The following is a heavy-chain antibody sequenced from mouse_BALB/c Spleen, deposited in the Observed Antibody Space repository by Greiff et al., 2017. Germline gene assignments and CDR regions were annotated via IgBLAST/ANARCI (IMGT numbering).Heavy chain of an antibody. CDR3: ARYYGSSWYFDV. V-gene: IGHV3-1*02. CDR1: GYSITSGYS. D-gene: IGHD1-1*01. CDR2: IHYSGST. Sequence: EVKLQESGPDLVKPSQSLSLTCTVTGYSITSGYSWHWIQQLPGNKLEWMGYIHYSGSTNYNPSLKSRISITRDTSKNQFFLQLNSVTTEDTATYYCARYYGSSWYFDVWGAGTTVTVSS. J-gene: IGHJ1*01.